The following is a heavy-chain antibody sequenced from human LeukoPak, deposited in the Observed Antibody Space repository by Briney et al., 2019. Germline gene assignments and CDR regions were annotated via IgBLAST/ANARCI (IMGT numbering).Heavy chain of an antibody. V-gene: IGHV4-39*01. CDR2: VFYSGTT. CDR1: GGSINRSTYY. J-gene: IGHJ6*03. D-gene: IGHD2-15*01. Sequence: SETLSLTCTVSGGSINRSTYYWGWIRQPPGKGLEWIGSVFYSGTTYYNPSLKSRVTISVDTSKNQFSLKLSSVTAADTAVYYCASFYCSGGSCYQYYYYYYMDVWGKGTTVTISS. CDR3: ASFYCSGGSCYQYYYYYYMDV.